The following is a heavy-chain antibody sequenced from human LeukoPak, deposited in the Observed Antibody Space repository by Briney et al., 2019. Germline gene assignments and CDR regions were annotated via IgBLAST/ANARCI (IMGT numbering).Heavy chain of an antibody. Sequence: ASVKVSCKASGYTFTSYDINWVRQATGQGLEWMGWMNPNSGNTGYAQKFQGRVTMTRNTSISTAYMELSSLRSEDTAVYYCARPFITIFGVVAPLDYWGQGTLVTVSS. V-gene: IGHV1-8*01. CDR3: ARPFITIFGVVAPLDY. J-gene: IGHJ4*02. CDR2: MNPNSGNT. CDR1: GYTFTSYD. D-gene: IGHD3-3*01.